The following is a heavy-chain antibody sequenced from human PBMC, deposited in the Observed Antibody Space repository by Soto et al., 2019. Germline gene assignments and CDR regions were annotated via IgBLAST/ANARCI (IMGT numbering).Heavy chain of an antibody. Sequence: SETLSLTCTVSGGSISSSNYYWGWIRQLPGRGLEWIGSIFYSGSTYYNPSPRSRVTIYIDSSKNQFSLKLSSVTAADTAVYYCARHLVVAATTYNWFDLWGQGTLVTVSS. CDR1: GGSISSSNYY. CDR3: ARHLVVAATTYNWFDL. CDR2: IFYSGST. J-gene: IGHJ5*02. V-gene: IGHV4-39*01. D-gene: IGHD2-15*01.